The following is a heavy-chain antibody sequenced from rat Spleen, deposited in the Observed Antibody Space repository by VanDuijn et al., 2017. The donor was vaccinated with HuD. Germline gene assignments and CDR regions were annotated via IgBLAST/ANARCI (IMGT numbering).Heavy chain of an antibody. CDR2: VGTGGGNT. Sequence: EVQLVESGGGLVQPGWSLKLSCAGSGFSYSNYGMAWFCQTPGRGLEGGASVGTGGGNTYYRESVKGRFTISRDSAKNTQYLQMDSLRSEDTATYYCASLHSYYGYDYYFDYWGQGVMVTVSS. V-gene: IGHV5S14*01. CDR3: ASLHSYYGYDYYFDY. J-gene: IGHJ2*01. CDR1: GFSYSNYG. D-gene: IGHD1-7*01.